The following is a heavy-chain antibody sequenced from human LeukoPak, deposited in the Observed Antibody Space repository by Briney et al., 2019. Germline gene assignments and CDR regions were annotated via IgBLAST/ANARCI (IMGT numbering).Heavy chain of an antibody. CDR3: ARDPDSSGYYLYYFDY. Sequence: GASVKVSCKASGYTFTSYAMHWVRLAPGQRLEWMGWINAGNGNTKYSQKFQGRVTITGDTSASTAYMELSSLRSEDTAVYYCARDPDSSGYYLYYFDYWGQGTLVTVSS. J-gene: IGHJ4*02. CDR2: INAGNGNT. CDR1: GYTFTSYA. V-gene: IGHV1-3*01. D-gene: IGHD3-22*01.